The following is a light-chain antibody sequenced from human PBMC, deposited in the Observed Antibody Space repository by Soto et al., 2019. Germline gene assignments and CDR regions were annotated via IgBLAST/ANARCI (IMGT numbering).Light chain of an antibody. CDR3: QQDNNLPGT. J-gene: IGKJ1*01. CDR2: SAS. V-gene: IGKV3-15*01. CDR1: QSVGNN. Sequence: EIVVNQSLATLSSSVGYRATISCRASQSVGNNLAWYQQKPGQAPRLLIFSASTRATGTPARFSGSGSGREFTLTISSLQSEDFGVYYCQQDNNLPGTFGQGTKVDI.